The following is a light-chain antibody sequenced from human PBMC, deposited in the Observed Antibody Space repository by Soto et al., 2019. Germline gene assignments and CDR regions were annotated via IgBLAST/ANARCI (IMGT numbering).Light chain of an antibody. Sequence: QSVLTQPASVSGSPGQSITIYCTGTSSDVGTYNLVSWYQHHPGKAPKLMIYEGSKRPSAVYNRFSGSKSGNTAYLAISGLQAEDEADYYCCSYAGSSTYVFGTGTKVTVL. J-gene: IGLJ1*01. V-gene: IGLV2-23*01. CDR2: EGS. CDR1: SSDVGTYNL. CDR3: CSYAGSSTYV.